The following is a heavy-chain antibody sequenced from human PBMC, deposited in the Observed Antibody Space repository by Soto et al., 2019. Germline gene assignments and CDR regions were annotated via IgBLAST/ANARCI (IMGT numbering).Heavy chain of an antibody. V-gene: IGHV4-39*01. J-gene: IGHJ4*02. Sequence: PSETLSLTCTVSGGSISSSSYYWGWIRQPPGKGLEWIGSIYYSGSTYYNPSLKSRVAISVDTSKNQFSLKLSSVTAADTAVYYCARQAWELPHFDYWGQGTLVTVSS. CDR3: ARQAWELPHFDY. D-gene: IGHD1-26*01. CDR2: IYYSGST. CDR1: GGSISSSSYY.